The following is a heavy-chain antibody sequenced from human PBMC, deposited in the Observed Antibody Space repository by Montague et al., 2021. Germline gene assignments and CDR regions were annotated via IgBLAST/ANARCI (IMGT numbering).Heavy chain of an antibody. V-gene: IGHV4-59*08. CDR1: GGSISEFY. CDR3: ARRLGNRAPFDY. J-gene: IGHJ4*02. Sequence: SETLSLTCTVTGGSISEFYWSWIRQSPEKGLEWTGYIYDSGTTNYNPSLKSRVTISADTSMNQFSLNLRSVTAADTAVYFCARRLGNRAPFDYWGQGTLVTVSS. D-gene: IGHD7-27*01. CDR2: IYDSGTT.